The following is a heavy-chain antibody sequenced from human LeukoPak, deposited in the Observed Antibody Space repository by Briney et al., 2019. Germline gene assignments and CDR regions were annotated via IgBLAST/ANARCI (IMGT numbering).Heavy chain of an antibody. CDR1: GFTVSSNS. V-gene: IGHV3-66*01. Sequence: GGSLRLSCAASGFTVSSNSMSWVRQAPGKGLEWVSVIYDGGSTYHTDSVKGRFSISRDNSKNTVYLQMNSLRAEDTAVYYCARALKYDSDSANEYYEYFHHWGQDTLVTVSS. CDR3: ARALKYDSDSANEYYEYFHH. J-gene: IGHJ1*01. CDR2: IYDGGST. D-gene: IGHD3-22*01.